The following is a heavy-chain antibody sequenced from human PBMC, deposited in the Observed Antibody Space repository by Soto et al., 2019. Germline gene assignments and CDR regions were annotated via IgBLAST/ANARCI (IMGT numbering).Heavy chain of an antibody. D-gene: IGHD6-13*01. CDR2: ITKSGDT. J-gene: IGHJ4*02. Sequence: GGSLRLSCETSGFTFSSCVMAWVRQAPGKGLEWVAVITKSGDTDYADSVKGRFTISRDNSKNTVYLQMNSLRAEDTAVYYCAKGLLNGRWYAADWGQGALVTVSS. CDR3: AKGLLNGRWYAAD. CDR1: GFTFSSCV. V-gene: IGHV3-23*01.